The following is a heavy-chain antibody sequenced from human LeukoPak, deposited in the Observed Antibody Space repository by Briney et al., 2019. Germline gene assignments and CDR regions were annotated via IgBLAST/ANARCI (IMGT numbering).Heavy chain of an antibody. CDR2: VSYDGTKK. V-gene: IGHV3-30-3*01. J-gene: IGHJ4*02. Sequence: GGSLRLSWAASGFTFSNYAMHWVRQTPGKGLEWVAAVSYDGTKKYYADSVKGRFTISRDSSKNTLYLQMNSLGVEDTAVYYCASDYGNPDVVDYWGQGTLVTVSS. D-gene: IGHD4-11*01. CDR1: GFTFSNYA. CDR3: ASDYGNPDVVDY.